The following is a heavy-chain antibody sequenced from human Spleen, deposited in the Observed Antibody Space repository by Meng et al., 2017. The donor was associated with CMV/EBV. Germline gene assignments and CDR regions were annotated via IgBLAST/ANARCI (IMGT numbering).Heavy chain of an antibody. J-gene: IGHJ5*02. CDR2: IYYSGST. CDR3: ARHVRYYDSSGYLS. Sequence: GGSSSSSSYYGGWIRQPPGKGLEWIGSIYYSGSTYYNPSLKSRVTISVDTSKNQFSLKLSSVTAADTAVYYCARHVRYYDSSGYLSWGQGTLVTVSS. V-gene: IGHV4-39*01. D-gene: IGHD3-22*01. CDR1: GGSSSSSSYY.